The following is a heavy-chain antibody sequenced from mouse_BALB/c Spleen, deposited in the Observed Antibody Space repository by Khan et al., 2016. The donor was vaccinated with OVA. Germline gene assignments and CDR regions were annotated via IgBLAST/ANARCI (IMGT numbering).Heavy chain of an antibody. CDR2: INPGSGDI. Sequence: QQSGAELVRPGTSVKVSCKASGYAFTDYLIEWLKQRPGQGLEWLGVINPGSGDITYNEKFKDKATLTADKSSSTAYMQLTSLTSDDSAVYFCSRSGYGFGAYWGPGTLVTVSA. D-gene: IGHD3-2*02. V-gene: IGHV1-54*03. CDR3: SRSGYGFGAY. J-gene: IGHJ3*01. CDR1: GYAFTDYL.